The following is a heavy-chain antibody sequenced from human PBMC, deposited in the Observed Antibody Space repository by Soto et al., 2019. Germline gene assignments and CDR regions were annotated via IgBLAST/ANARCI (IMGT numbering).Heavy chain of an antibody. D-gene: IGHD5-18*01. J-gene: IGHJ4*02. CDR1: GFTFSSYA. Sequence: VGSLRLSCAASGFTFSSYAMHWVRQAPGKGLEWVAVISYDGSNKYYADSVKGRFTISRDNSKNTLYLQMNSLRAEDTAVYYCARSPTLDTAMVTFYFDYWGQGTLVTVSS. CDR3: ARSPTLDTAMVTFYFDY. V-gene: IGHV3-30-3*01. CDR2: ISYDGSNK.